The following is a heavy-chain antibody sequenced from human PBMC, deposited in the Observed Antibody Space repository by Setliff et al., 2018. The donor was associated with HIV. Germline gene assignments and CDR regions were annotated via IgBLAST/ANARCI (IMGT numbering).Heavy chain of an antibody. D-gene: IGHD3-22*01. CDR2: IYYSGST. V-gene: IGHV4-59*01. CDR3: ARDRYYYDSSGYSGAFDI. J-gene: IGHJ3*02. Sequence: SETLSLTCTASSGSISSYYWTWIRQPPGKGLEWIGYIYYSGSTNYNPSLKSRVTISVDTSKNQFSLKLSSVTAADTAVYYCARDRYYYDSSGYSGAFDIWGQGTMVTVSS. CDR1: SGSISSYY.